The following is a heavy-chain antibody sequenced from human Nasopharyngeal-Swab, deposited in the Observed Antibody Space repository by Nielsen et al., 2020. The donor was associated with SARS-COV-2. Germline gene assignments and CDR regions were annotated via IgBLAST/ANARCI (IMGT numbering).Heavy chain of an antibody. Sequence: LKISCAASGFTFSNSWMTWVRQAPGKGLEWVANIKQDGTEKYYVDSVKGRFTISRDNAKNSLFLQMNSLRAEDTAVYYCARRLGYCSSTSCYARFDPWGQGTLVTVSS. V-gene: IGHV3-7*03. J-gene: IGHJ5*02. CDR2: IKQDGTEK. D-gene: IGHD2-2*01. CDR1: GFTFSNSW. CDR3: ARRLGYCSSTSCYARFDP.